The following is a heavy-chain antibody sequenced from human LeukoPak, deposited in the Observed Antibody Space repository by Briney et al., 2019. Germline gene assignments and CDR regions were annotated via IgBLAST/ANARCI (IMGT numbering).Heavy chain of an antibody. V-gene: IGHV3-7*05. J-gene: IGHJ4*02. D-gene: IGHD2-15*01. CDR2: INQIGNER. Sequence: GGSLRLSCAASGFTLSTYWMTWVRQAPGKGLEWVAHINQIGNERNYVDSVKGRFTISRDNAKNSLYLQMNSLRAEDTAVYYCGRGRSSSDYWGQGALVTVSS. CDR1: GFTLSTYW. CDR3: GRGRSSSDY.